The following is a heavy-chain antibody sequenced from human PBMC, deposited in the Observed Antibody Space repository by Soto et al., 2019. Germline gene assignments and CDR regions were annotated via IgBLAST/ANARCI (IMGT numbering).Heavy chain of an antibody. CDR3: ARAGVDTAMVRYFDY. Sequence: QVQLQESGPGLVKPSETLSLTCTVSGGSISSYYWSWIRQPPGKGLEWIGYIYYSGSTNYNPSLKSRVTISVDTSKNQFSLKLSSVTAADTAVYYCARAGVDTAMVRYFDYWGQGTLVTVSS. J-gene: IGHJ4*02. V-gene: IGHV4-59*01. D-gene: IGHD5-18*01. CDR2: IYYSGST. CDR1: GGSISSYY.